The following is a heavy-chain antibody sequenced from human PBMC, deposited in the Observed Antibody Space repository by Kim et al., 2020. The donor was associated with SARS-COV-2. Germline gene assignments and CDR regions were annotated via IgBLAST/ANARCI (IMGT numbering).Heavy chain of an antibody. Sequence: YADSVKGRSTISRDNAKNSLYLQMNSLRAEETALYYCAKDKSGYYISFDYWGQGTLVTVSS. D-gene: IGHD3-3*01. V-gene: IGHV3-9*01. CDR3: AKDKSGYYISFDY. J-gene: IGHJ4*02.